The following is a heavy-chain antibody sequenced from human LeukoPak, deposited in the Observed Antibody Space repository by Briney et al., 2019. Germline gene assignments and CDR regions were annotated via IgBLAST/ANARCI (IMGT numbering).Heavy chain of an antibody. CDR2: ISAYNGNT. D-gene: IGHD3-9*01. Sequence: ASVKVSCKASGYTFTSYGISWVRQAPGQGLEWMGWISAYNGNTNYAQKLQGRVTMTTDTSTSTAYMELRSLRSDDTAVYYCARAYYDILTGYFPFDYWGQGTLVTVSS. CDR1: GYTFTSYG. J-gene: IGHJ4*02. V-gene: IGHV1-18*01. CDR3: ARAYYDILTGYFPFDY.